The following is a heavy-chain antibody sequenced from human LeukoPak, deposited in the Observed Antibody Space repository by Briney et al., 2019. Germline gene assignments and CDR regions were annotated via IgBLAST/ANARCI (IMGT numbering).Heavy chain of an antibody. V-gene: IGHV4-39*07. J-gene: IGHJ3*02. CDR1: GDSISSSSYY. D-gene: IGHD5-18*01. Sequence: ETLSLTCTVSGDSISSSSYYWGWIRQPPGKGLEWIGQIYHSGSTYYKPSLKSRVTISVETSKNQFSLKLTSVTAADTAVYYCARGHVGGYTYGGPFDIWGQGTMVTVSS. CDR2: IYHSGST. CDR3: ARGHVGGYTYGGPFDI.